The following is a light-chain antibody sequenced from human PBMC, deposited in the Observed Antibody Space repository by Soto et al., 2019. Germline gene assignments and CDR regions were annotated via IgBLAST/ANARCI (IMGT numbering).Light chain of an antibody. Sequence: EIVFTQSPYTLSVSPPDRVTLSCRASQTFIRNYLAWHQQKPGQAPRLLVYGASSRATGIPDRFSGSGSGTDFTLTISRLEPEDFAVYYCQQHGTSPITFGQGTRLEI. CDR2: GAS. V-gene: IGKV3-20*01. J-gene: IGKJ5*01. CDR1: QTFIRNY. CDR3: QQHGTSPIT.